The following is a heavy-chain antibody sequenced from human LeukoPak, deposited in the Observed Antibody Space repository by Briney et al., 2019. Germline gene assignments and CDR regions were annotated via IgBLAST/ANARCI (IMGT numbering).Heavy chain of an antibody. CDR1: GFIFDDYA. D-gene: IGHD3-10*01. CDR2: VSWKSDTV. V-gene: IGHV3-9*01. Sequence: GGSLRLSCAASGFIFDDYAMHWVRQAPGKGLEWVSGVSWKSDTVGYADSVKGRFTISRDNAKNSLYLQMNGLRAEDTALYYCAKSGKDGLLWFGELVSNYYYMDVWGKGTTVNVSS. J-gene: IGHJ6*03. CDR3: AKSGKDGLLWFGELVSNYYYMDV.